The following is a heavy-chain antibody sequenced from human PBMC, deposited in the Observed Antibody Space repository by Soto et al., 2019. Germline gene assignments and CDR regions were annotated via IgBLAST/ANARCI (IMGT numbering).Heavy chain of an antibody. D-gene: IGHD2-21*01. Sequence: EVQLVESGGGLVKPGGSLRLSCKDSGYTFSRYSMNWDHLTRGKGVEWVSSISSSSSYIYYADSVKGRFTISRDNAKNSLYLQMNSLRAEDTAVYYCARDLVSYYYYYGMDVWGQGTTVTVSS. CDR2: ISSSSSYI. J-gene: IGHJ6*02. CDR1: GYTFSRYS. V-gene: IGHV3-21*01. CDR3: ARDLVSYYYYYGMDV.